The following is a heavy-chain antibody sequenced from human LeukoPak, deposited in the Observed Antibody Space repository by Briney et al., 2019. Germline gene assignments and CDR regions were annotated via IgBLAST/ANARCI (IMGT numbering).Heavy chain of an antibody. CDR3: VHFDWPRDAFDI. J-gene: IGHJ3*02. Sequence: GGTLRLSCAASGFSFSSFGMSWVRQAPGKGLVWVSATSAGGGSTYYADSVKGRFTISRDMSKNTLYLQMNSLRAEDTAVYYCVHFDWPRDAFDIWGQGTMVTVSS. V-gene: IGHV3-23*01. D-gene: IGHD3-9*01. CDR1: GFSFSSFG. CDR2: TSAGGGST.